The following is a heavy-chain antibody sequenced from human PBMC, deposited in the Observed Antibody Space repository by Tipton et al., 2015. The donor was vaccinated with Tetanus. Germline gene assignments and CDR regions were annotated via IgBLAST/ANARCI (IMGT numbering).Heavy chain of an antibody. D-gene: IGHD3-22*01. CDR3: ARDRGDYIYYGMDV. Sequence: QLVQSGAEVKKPGASVKVSCKASGYTFTGYYIYWVRQAPGQGLEWMGWIDPNSGGTVYAQKFQGRVTITRDTSISTGYMGLRSLRSDDTAVYYCARDRGDYIYYGMDVWGPGTTVTVS. V-gene: IGHV1-2*02. CDR1: GYTFTGYY. CDR2: IDPNSGGT. J-gene: IGHJ6*02.